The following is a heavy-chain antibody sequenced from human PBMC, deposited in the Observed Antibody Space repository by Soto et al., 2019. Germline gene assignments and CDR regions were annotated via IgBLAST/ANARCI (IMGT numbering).Heavy chain of an antibody. J-gene: IGHJ6*02. CDR1: GVSITSYF. Sequence: QPQLQESGPGLVKPSETLSLTCTVSGVSITSYFWNWIRQPPGKGLEWIGFLHYSGITKYNPSLTCRVPMSGDMAKNQLSLELSSVTAADTDGYYCARGYDSTGGYYYYGLDVWGQGATVTVPS. CDR3: ARGYDSTGGYYYYGLDV. V-gene: IGHV4-59*01. D-gene: IGHD3-22*01. CDR2: LHYSGIT.